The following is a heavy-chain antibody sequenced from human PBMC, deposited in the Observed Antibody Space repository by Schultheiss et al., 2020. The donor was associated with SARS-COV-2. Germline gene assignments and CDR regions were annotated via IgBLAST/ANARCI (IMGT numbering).Heavy chain of an antibody. Sequence: GESLKISCIASGFTFSDHYMDWVRQAPGKGLEWVGRIKSKANSYTTEYAASVKGRFIISRDDSKNSLYLQMNSLQTEDTAVYYCAVLTRKSGLGGDFESNWGQGTLVTVSS. CDR1: GFTFSDHY. J-gene: IGHJ4*02. V-gene: IGHV3-72*01. D-gene: IGHD3-16*01. CDR2: IKSKANSYTT. CDR3: AVLTRKSGLGGDFESN.